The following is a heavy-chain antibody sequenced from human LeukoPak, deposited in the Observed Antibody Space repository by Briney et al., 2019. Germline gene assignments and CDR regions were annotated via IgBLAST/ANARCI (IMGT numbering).Heavy chain of an antibody. CDR3: ARQYHDSSGYLTFDY. J-gene: IGHJ4*02. CDR1: GYTFTSYY. Sequence: ASVKVSCKASGYTFTSYYMHWARQAPGQGLEWMGIINPSGGSTSYAQKFQGRVTMTRDTSTSTVYMELSSLRSEDTAVYYCARQYHDSSGYLTFDYWGQGTLVTVSS. D-gene: IGHD3-22*01. V-gene: IGHV1-46*03. CDR2: INPSGGST.